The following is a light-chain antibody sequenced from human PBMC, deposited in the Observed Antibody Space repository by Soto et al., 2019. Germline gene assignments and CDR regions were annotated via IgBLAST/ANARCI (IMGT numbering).Light chain of an antibody. J-gene: IGKJ5*01. V-gene: IGKV1-8*01. CDR1: QGISSY. CDR2: AAS. CDR3: QKSYTTPIN. Sequence: AIRMTHSPSSFSASTLYIVTITFRASQGISSYLALYQQKPGKAPKPLIYAASTLQSGVPSRFTGSGSGTDFTLTISSLQPEDFATYFCQKSYTTPINFGQGTRLEIK.